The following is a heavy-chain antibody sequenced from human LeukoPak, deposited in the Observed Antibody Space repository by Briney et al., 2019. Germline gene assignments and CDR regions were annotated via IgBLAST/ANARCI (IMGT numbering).Heavy chain of an antibody. CDR3: ARGPTRTNAFDI. D-gene: IGHD1-7*01. J-gene: IGHJ3*02. V-gene: IGHV4-34*01. CDR1: GGSFSGYY. Sequence: PSETLSLPCAVHGGSFSGYYWSWIRQPPGKGLEWIGEFNHSGSTNYNPSLKSRVTISVDTSKNQFSLKLSSVTAADTAVYYCARGPTRTNAFDIWGQGTMVTVSS. CDR2: FNHSGST.